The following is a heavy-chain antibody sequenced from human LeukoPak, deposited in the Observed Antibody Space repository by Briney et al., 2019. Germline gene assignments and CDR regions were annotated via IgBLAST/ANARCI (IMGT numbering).Heavy chain of an antibody. D-gene: IGHD3-16*01. CDR3: AKDVARGGIKGSFDY. CDR1: GFTFTSYG. V-gene: IGHV3-30*18. CDR2: VSYDGSSK. J-gene: IGHJ4*02. Sequence: GRSLRLSCAASGFTFTSYGMHWVRQAPGMGLEWVAVVSYDGSSKYYADSVKGRFTISRDNSKNTLSLQMNSLSAEDTALYYCAKDVARGGIKGSFDYWGQGTLVTVSS.